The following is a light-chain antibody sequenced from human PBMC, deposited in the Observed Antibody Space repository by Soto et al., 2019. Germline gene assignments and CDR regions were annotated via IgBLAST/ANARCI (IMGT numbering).Light chain of an antibody. CDR3: QQYYSPPYT. Sequence: DIVMTQSPDSLAVSLGERAAINCKSSQSVLYSSNNKNHLAWYQQKPGQPPKLLIYWASTRESGVPDRFSGSGSVTDFTLTISSLQAEDVAVYYCQQYYSPPYTFCQGTKLAIK. J-gene: IGKJ2*01. CDR1: QSVLYSSNNKNH. V-gene: IGKV4-1*01. CDR2: WAS.